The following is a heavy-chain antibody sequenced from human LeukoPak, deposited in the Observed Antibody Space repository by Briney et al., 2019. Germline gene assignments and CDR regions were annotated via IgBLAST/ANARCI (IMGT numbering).Heavy chain of an antibody. Sequence: ASVKASCKASGYTFTSYAMNWVRQAPGQGLEWMGWINTNTGNPTYAQGFTGRFVFSLDTSVSTAYLRISSLKAEDTAVYYCARDWSPLIFLGSGSYYRCFDYWGQGTLVTVSS. CDR3: ARDWSPLIFLGSGSYYRCFDY. D-gene: IGHD3-10*01. V-gene: IGHV7-4-1*02. CDR2: INTNTGNP. CDR1: GYTFTSYA. J-gene: IGHJ4*02.